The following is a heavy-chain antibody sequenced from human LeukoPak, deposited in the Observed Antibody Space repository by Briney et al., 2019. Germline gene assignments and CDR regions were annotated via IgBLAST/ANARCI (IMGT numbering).Heavy chain of an antibody. D-gene: IGHD1-1*01. Sequence: LETLSLTCTFSGDAFSSSSYYWGWIRQPPGKGLEWIGNIYYSGTTYYNPSLKTRVSLFVDTSKNQFSLKLTAVTAADTAVYYCARFSRNIFPTGFDSWGHGTLVTVSS. CDR3: ARFSRNIFPTGFDS. V-gene: IGHV4-39*01. J-gene: IGHJ4*01. CDR2: IYYSGTT. CDR1: GDAFSSSSYY.